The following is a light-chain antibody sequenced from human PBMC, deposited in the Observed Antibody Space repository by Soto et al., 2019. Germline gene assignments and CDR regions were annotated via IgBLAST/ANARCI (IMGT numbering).Light chain of an antibody. V-gene: IGKV3-11*01. CDR1: QSVSSY. CDR2: DAS. CDR3: QQRSNGRWLT. J-gene: IGKJ4*01. Sequence: IVLTQSPVTLSLSPGERATLPCRASQSVSSYLAWYQQKPGQAPRLLIYDASNRATGFPARFSGSGSGTDFTLTISSLEPEDSAVYYCQQRSNGRWLTFGGGTKVDIK.